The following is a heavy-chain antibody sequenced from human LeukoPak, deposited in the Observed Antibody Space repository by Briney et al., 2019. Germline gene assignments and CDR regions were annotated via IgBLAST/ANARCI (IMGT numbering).Heavy chain of an antibody. J-gene: IGHJ4*02. V-gene: IGHV4-39*07. D-gene: IGHD6-13*01. Sequence: SETLSLTCTVSGGSISSSSYYWGWIRQPPGKGLEWIGSIYYSGSTYYNPSLKSRVTISVDTSKNQSSLKLSSVTAADTAVYYCARDRGSSSWYVGGRCYFDYWGQGTLVTVSS. CDR1: GGSISSSSYY. CDR2: IYYSGST. CDR3: ARDRGSSSWYVGGRCYFDY.